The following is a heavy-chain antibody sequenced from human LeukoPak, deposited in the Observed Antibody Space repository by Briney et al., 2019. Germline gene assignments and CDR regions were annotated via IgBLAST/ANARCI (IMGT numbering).Heavy chain of an antibody. V-gene: IGHV3-11*01. CDR3: ARDRQVQGISPYYYYYMDL. CDR2: ISSTGSNI. Sequence: PGGSLRLSCAASGFTFSDYYMSWIRQAPGKGLEWVSYISSTGSNIYYADSVKGRFTISRDNAKNSLYLQMNSLRAEDTAVYYCARDRQVQGISPYYYYYMDLWGKGTTVTISS. D-gene: IGHD1-14*01. J-gene: IGHJ6*03. CDR1: GFTFSDYY.